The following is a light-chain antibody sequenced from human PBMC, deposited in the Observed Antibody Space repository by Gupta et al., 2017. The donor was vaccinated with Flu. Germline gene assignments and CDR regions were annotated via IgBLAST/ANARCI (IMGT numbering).Light chain of an antibody. Sequence: QSALTQPPSASGSPGQSVTISCTGTSSDVGGYNYVSGYQQQPGKAPKLMIYEVSKRPSGVPDRFSGSKSGNTASLTVSGLQAEDEADYYCSSYAGSNNLVFGGGTKLTVL. CDR3: SSYAGSNNLV. CDR1: SSDVGGYNY. CDR2: EVS. V-gene: IGLV2-8*01. J-gene: IGLJ2*01.